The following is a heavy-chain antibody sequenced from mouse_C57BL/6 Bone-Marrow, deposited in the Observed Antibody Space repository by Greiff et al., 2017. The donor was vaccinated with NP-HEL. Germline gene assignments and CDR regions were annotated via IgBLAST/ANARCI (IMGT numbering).Heavy chain of an antibody. CDR1: GYTFTNYW. D-gene: IGHD3-3*01. J-gene: IGHJ2*01. CDR2: IYPGGGYT. V-gene: IGHV1-63*01. CDR3: ARGAGGAYFDY. Sequence: QVQLKESGAELVRPGTSVKMSCKASGYTFTNYWIGWAKQRPGHGLEWIGDIYPGGGYTNYNEKFKGKATLTADKSSSTAYMQFSSLTSEDSAIYYCARGAGGAYFDYWGQGTTLTVSS.